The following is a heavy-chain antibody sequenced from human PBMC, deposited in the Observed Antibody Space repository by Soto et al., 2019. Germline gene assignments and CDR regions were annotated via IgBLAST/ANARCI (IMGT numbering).Heavy chain of an antibody. J-gene: IGHJ6*02. D-gene: IGHD3-10*01. V-gene: IGHV1-18*01. Sequence: GASVKVSCKASGYTFTSYGISWVRQAPGQGLEWMGWISAYNGNTNYAQKLQGRVTMTTDTSTSTAYMELRSLRSDDTAVYYCASIMLVRGAIINYGMDVWGQGTTVTVSS. CDR3: ASIMLVRGAIINYGMDV. CDR2: ISAYNGNT. CDR1: GYTFTSYG.